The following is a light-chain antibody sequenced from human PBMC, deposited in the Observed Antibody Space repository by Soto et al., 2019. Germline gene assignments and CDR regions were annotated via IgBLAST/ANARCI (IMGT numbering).Light chain of an antibody. CDR2: AAS. CDR1: QDISNY. V-gene: IGKV1-16*02. CDR3: KQYNSYPFT. J-gene: IGKJ3*01. Sequence: DIQMTQSPSSLSASVGDRVTITCRASQDISNYLAWFQQKPGRPPKSLIYAASSLQSGVPSKFSGSGSGTDFTLTISSLQPEDFATYFCKQYNSYPFTFGPGTKVDVK.